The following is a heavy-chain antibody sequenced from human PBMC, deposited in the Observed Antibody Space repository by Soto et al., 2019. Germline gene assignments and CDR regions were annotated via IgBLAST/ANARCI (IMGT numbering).Heavy chain of an antibody. CDR1: GFIFSNYA. D-gene: IGHD3-9*01. J-gene: IGHJ6*02. CDR2: ISYDGRYI. Sequence: QMQLVESGGGVVQPGNSLRLSCAASGFIFSNYAMHWVRQAPGKGLEWVALISYDGRYIYYADSVKGRFAISRDNSKKTVELLMNSLRREDTVVYYCARDVTDYVLDVWGQGTTVNVSS. CDR3: ARDVTDYVLDV. V-gene: IGHV3-30*03.